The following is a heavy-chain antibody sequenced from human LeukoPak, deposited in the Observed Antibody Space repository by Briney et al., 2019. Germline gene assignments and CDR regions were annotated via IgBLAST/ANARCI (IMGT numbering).Heavy chain of an antibody. Sequence: GGSLRLSCAASGFIFSNYAMTWVRQAPGKGLGWVSSSGSTTDYSDSVKGRFTISRDNSKNTLYLQMNSLRADDTAVYYCTRDSSYGDYSTAFDYWGQGALVTVSS. J-gene: IGHJ4*02. D-gene: IGHD4-17*01. CDR2: SGSTT. CDR3: TRDSSYGDYSTAFDY. V-gene: IGHV3-23*01. CDR1: GFIFSNYA.